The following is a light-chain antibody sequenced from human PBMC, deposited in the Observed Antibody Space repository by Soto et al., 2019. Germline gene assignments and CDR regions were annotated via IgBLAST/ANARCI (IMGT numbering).Light chain of an antibody. CDR1: QSVSSF. CDR3: QQRTDWPPVYT. J-gene: IGKJ2*01. Sequence: EIVLTQSPVTLSLSPGDRATLSCRPSQSVSSFLAWYQQKPGQPPRLLIYDVSNRAAGIPARFSGSGSGTDFTLTISSLEPEDFAVYYCQQRTDWPPVYTFGQGTKPEIK. V-gene: IGKV3-11*01. CDR2: DVS.